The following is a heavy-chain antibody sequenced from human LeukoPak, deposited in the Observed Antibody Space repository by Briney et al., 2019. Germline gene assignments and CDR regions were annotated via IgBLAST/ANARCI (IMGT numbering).Heavy chain of an antibody. CDR2: INPNSGGT. V-gene: IGHV1-2*02. CDR3: ARDRYYTGTWFDP. D-gene: IGHD3-22*01. CDR1: GYTFTGYY. J-gene: IGHJ5*02. Sequence: ASVKVSCKASGYTFTGYYMHWVRQAPGQGLEWMGWINPNSGGTNYAQKFQGRVTMTRDTSISTAYMELSRLRSDDTAVYYCARDRYYTGTWFDPWGQGTLVTVSS.